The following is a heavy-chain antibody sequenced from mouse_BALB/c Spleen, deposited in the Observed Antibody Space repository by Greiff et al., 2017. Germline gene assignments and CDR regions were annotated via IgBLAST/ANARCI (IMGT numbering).Heavy chain of an antibody. J-gene: IGHJ4*01. D-gene: IGHD2-1*01. CDR2: ISNGGGST. CDR1: GFTFSSYT. V-gene: IGHV5-12-2*01. Sequence: EVQGVESGGGLVQPGGSLKLSCAASGFTFSSYTMSWVRQTPEKRLEWVAYISNGGGSTYYPDTVKGRFTISRDNAKNTLYLQMSSLKSEDTAMYYCASFYPPLAMDYWGQGTSVTVSS. CDR3: ASFYPPLAMDY.